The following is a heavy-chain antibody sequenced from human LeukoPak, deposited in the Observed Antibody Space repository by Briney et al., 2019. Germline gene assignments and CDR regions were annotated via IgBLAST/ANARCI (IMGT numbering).Heavy chain of an antibody. V-gene: IGHV5-51*01. Sequence: GESLKISCKASGYTFTNYWIGWVRQMPGKGLEWMGIIYPDDSDTKYSTSFQGQVTSSVDESISTAYLQWSSLKASDTAIYYCARHEVGGDSSSGYEYYYYMDVWGKGTAVTVSS. CDR2: IYPDDSDT. J-gene: IGHJ6*03. CDR1: GYTFTNYW. D-gene: IGHD3-3*01. CDR3: ARHEVGGDSSSGYEYYYYMDV.